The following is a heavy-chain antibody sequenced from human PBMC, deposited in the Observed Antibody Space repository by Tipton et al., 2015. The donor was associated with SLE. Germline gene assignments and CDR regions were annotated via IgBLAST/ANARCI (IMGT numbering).Heavy chain of an antibody. J-gene: IGHJ4*02. CDR3: ASGNPVMPL. V-gene: IGHV4-59*01. D-gene: IGHD1-1*01. CDR2: VHYSGTA. Sequence: TLSLTCTVSGGSINSNYWSWIRRSPGKGLEWIGYVHYSGTANYLPSLKSRVAISIDTSKKQFSLKLTSVTGADTAVYYCASGNPVMPLWGQGTLVTVSS. CDR1: GGSINSNY.